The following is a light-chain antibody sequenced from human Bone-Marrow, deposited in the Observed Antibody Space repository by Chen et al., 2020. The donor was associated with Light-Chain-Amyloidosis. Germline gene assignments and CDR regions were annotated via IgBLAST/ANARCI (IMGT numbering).Light chain of an antibody. Sequence: SNVLTQPSSVSVAPRPTATIACGGNNIGSTRVHWYQQTPGQAPLLVVYDDSDRPSGIPERLSGSNSGNTATLTISRVEAGDEADYYCQVWDRSSDRPVFGGGTKLTVL. CDR2: DDS. J-gene: IGLJ3*02. V-gene: IGLV3-21*02. CDR1: NIGSTR. CDR3: QVWDRSSDRPV.